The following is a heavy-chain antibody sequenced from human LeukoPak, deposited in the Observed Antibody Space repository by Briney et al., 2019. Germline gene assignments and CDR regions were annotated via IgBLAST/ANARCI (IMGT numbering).Heavy chain of an antibody. CDR3: ARDSSPSNWFDP. CDR2: IYYSGST. V-gene: IGHV4-30-4*08. J-gene: IGHJ5*02. Sequence: SETLSLTCTVSGGSISSGDYYWSWIRQPPGKGLEWIGYIYYSGSTYYNPSLKSRVTISVDTSKNQFSLKLSSVTAADTAVYYCARDSSPSNWFDPWGQGTLVTVSS. CDR1: GGSISSGDYY.